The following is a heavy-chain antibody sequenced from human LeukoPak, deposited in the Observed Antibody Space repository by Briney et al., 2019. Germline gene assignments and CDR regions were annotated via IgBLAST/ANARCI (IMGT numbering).Heavy chain of an antibody. CDR1: GYTFTSYG. V-gene: IGHV1-18*01. D-gene: IGHD1-7*01. CDR2: ISAYNGNT. Sequence: ASVKFSCKASGYTFTSYGISWVRQAPGQGLEWMGWISAYNGNTNYAQKLQGRVTMTTDTSTSTAYMELRSLRSDDTAVYYCARDGVYNWNYAEDAFDIWGQGTMVTVSS. J-gene: IGHJ3*02. CDR3: ARDGVYNWNYAEDAFDI.